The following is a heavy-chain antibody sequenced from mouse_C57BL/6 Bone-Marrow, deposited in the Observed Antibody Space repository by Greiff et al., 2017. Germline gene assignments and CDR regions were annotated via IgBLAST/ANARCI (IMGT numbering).Heavy chain of an antibody. D-gene: IGHD3-2*02. CDR1: GYTFTSYW. CDR3: ASRGSSGYVSFAY. V-gene: IGHV1-64*01. Sequence: VQLQQPGAELVKPGASVQLSCKASGYTFTSYWMHWVKQRPGQGLEWIGMIHPNSGSTNYNEKFKSKATLTVDKSSSTAYMQLSSLTSEDSAVYYCASRGSSGYVSFAYWGQGTLVTVSA. J-gene: IGHJ3*01. CDR2: IHPNSGST.